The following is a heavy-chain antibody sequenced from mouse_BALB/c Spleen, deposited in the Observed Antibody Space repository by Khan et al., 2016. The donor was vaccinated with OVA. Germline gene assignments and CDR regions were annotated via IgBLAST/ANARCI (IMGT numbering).Heavy chain of an antibody. J-gene: IGHJ4*01. CDR3: ARRTAGYALDY. CDR1: GYSFTSHT. Sequence: QVQLKQSGAELARPGASVKMSCKASGYSFTSHTMHWVKQRPGQGLEWIGYINPRSGYTNYNQKFNDKVTLTADKSSSTAYMQLSSLTSEDSAVYYCARRTAGYALDYWGQGTSVTVSS. D-gene: IGHD1-2*01. CDR2: INPRSGYT. V-gene: IGHV1-4*01.